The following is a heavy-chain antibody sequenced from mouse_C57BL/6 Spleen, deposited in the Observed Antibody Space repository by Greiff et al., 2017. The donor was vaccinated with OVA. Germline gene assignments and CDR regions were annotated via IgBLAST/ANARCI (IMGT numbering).Heavy chain of an antibody. CDR3: AGQLRLEAWFAY. Sequence: QVQLQQPGAELVKPGASVKLSCKASGYTFTSYWMQWVKQRPGQGLEWIGEIDPSDSYTNYNQKFKGKATLTVDTSSSTAYMQLSSLTSEDSAVDYCAGQLRLEAWFAYWGQGTLVTVSA. J-gene: IGHJ3*01. CDR2: IDPSDSYT. V-gene: IGHV1-50*01. D-gene: IGHD3-2*02. CDR1: GYTFTSYW.